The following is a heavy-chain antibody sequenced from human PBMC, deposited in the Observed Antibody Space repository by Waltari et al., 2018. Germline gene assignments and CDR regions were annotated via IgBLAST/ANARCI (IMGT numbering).Heavy chain of an antibody. Sequence: EVQLVESGDGLFQPGGSLRFSFAPPGFTLISHGMSWVLQAPGKGLEWVANINQDGSAKFYLDSVRGRFTVSRDNTQSSLFLQMNSLTAEDTAVYYCTRRFFNYYWYGMDVWGQGTTVAVSS. D-gene: IGHD3-3*01. J-gene: IGHJ6*02. CDR3: TRRFFNYYWYGMDV. V-gene: IGHV3-7*03. CDR2: INQDGSAK. CDR1: GFTLISHG.